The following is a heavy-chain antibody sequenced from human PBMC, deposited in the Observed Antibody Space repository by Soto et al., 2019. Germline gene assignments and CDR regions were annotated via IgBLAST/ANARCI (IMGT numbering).Heavy chain of an antibody. V-gene: IGHV3-30-3*01. CDR3: AREEMYYDFWSAKNWFDP. CDR1: GFTFSSYA. J-gene: IGHJ5*02. D-gene: IGHD3-3*01. Sequence: LRLSCAASGFTFSSYAMHWVRQAPGKGLEWVAVISYDGSNKYYADSVKGRFTISRDNSKNTLYLQMNSLRAEDTAVYYCAREEMYYDFWSAKNWFDPWGQGTLVTVSS. CDR2: ISYDGSNK.